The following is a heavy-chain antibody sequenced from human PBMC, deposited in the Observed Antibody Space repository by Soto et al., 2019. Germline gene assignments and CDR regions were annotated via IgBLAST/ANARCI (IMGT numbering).Heavy chain of an antibody. D-gene: IGHD1-7*01. Sequence: GGSLRLSCAASGFTFSSYWMYWVRQAPGKGLVWVSRIKTDGSITSYADSVKGRFTVSRDNARDMLYLQMDSLRAEDTAVYYCAKDMNSVPEYWGQGTLVTVSS. V-gene: IGHV3-74*01. CDR2: IKTDGSIT. J-gene: IGHJ4*02. CDR3: AKDMNSVPEY. CDR1: GFTFSSYW.